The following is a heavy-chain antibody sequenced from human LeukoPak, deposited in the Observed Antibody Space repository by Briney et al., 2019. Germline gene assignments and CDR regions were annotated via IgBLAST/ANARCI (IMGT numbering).Heavy chain of an antibody. CDR2: FSTSSGTI. CDR1: GFTFSSYS. J-gene: IGHJ3*02. Sequence: GGSLRLSCAASGFTFSSYSMNWVRQAPGKGLEWISYFSTSSGTISYADSVKGRFTISRDNAKNSLYLQMNSLRAEDTAVYYCARDSMYAFDIWGQGTMVAVSS. CDR3: ARDSMYAFDI. V-gene: IGHV3-48*01. D-gene: IGHD2-2*01.